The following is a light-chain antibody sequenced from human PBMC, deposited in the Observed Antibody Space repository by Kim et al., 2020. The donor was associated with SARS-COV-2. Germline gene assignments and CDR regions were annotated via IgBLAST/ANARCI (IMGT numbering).Light chain of an antibody. J-gene: IGLJ2*01. V-gene: IGLV1-40*01. CDR3: QSYDRSLSGVV. CDR1: SSNIGAGYD. Sequence: QSVLTQPPSVSGAPGQRVTISCTGSSSNIGAGYDVHWYQQLPGTAPKPLIYGNTNRPSGVPDRFSGSKSGTSASLAITGLQAEDEADYYCQSYDRSLSGVVFGGGTQLTVL. CDR2: GNT.